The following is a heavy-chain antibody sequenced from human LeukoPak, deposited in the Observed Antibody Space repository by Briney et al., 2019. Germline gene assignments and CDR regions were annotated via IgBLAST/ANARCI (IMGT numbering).Heavy chain of an antibody. CDR1: GFTFSNAW. D-gene: IGHD3-3*01. CDR2: IKQDGSEK. J-gene: IGHJ4*02. V-gene: IGHV3-7*01. Sequence: GGSLRLSCAASGFTFSNAWMSWVRQAPGKGLEWVANIKQDGSEKYYVDSVKGRFTISRDNAKNSLYLQMNSLRAEDTAVYYCAREAVRFRYWGQGTLVTVSS. CDR3: AREAVRFRY.